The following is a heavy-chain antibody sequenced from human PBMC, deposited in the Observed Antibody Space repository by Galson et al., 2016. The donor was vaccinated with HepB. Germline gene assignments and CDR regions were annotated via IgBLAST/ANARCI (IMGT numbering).Heavy chain of an antibody. CDR3: SRDSQWRFDY. D-gene: IGHD2-8*01. V-gene: IGHV3-7*01. CDR1: GFTFTNYW. CDR2: IKLDGSDK. Sequence: SLRLSCAASGFTFTNYWMNWVRQAPGKGLEWVASIKLDGSDKYYVDSVKGRFTISRDNAKNSLFLQLNSLGAEDTAVYYCSRDSQWRFDYWGQGTLVTVSS. J-gene: IGHJ4*02.